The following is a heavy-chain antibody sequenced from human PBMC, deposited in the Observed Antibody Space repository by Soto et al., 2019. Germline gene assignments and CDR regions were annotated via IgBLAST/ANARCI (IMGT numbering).Heavy chain of an antibody. D-gene: IGHD3-22*01. V-gene: IGHV1-46*01. Sequence: ASVKVSCKASGYTFTSYYMHWVRQAPGQGLEWMGIINPSGGSTSYAQKFQGRVTMTRDTSKNQFSLKLSSVTAADTAVYYCARELVDSSGYYDHYYGMDVWGQGTTVTVSS. CDR1: GYTFTSYY. CDR2: INPSGGST. J-gene: IGHJ6*02. CDR3: ARELVDSSGYYDHYYGMDV.